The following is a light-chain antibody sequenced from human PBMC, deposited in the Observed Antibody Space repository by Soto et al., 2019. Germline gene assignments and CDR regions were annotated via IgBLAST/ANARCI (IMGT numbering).Light chain of an antibody. J-gene: IGKJ5*01. Sequence: DVVMTQTPLSLSVAPGQPASISCKSSQSLLHITGETFLFWYLQKAGQSPQLLIYEVSTRVSGVPDRFSGSGSGTDFTLEISRVETDDVGIYYCMQSTQPPPTFGQGTRLGIE. V-gene: IGKV2D-29*02. CDR2: EVS. CDR3: MQSTQPPPT. CDR1: QSLLHITGETF.